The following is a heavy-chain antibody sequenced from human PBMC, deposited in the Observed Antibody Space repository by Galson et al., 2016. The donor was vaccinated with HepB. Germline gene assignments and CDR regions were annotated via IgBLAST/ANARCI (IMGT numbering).Heavy chain of an antibody. CDR3: AKDRDTTSTNCHHPYFDP. Sequence: SLRLSCAVSGFTFGDYAMSWVRQAPGKGLERVSSISDNGASTYYAASVEDRFTISRDDSKNTVYLQMERLRAEDTAIYYCAKDRDTTSTNCHHPYFDPRGQGALVTVSS. D-gene: IGHD2-8*01. V-gene: IGHV3-23*01. CDR1: GFTFGDYA. CDR2: ISDNGAST. J-gene: IGHJ5*02.